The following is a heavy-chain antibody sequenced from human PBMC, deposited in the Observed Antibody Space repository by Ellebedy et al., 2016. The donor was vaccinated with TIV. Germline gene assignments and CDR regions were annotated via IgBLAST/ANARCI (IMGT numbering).Heavy chain of an antibody. Sequence: GESLKISXAASGFTVSTFFMTWVRQAPGKGPEWVSTISGDGDSTYFADSVKGQFTISRDNSKNTLYLQMNSLRAEDTAVYYCARLTATWGQGTQVTVSS. CDR1: GFTVSTFF. V-gene: IGHV3-23*01. D-gene: IGHD6-25*01. CDR3: ARLTAT. J-gene: IGHJ5*02. CDR2: ISGDGDST.